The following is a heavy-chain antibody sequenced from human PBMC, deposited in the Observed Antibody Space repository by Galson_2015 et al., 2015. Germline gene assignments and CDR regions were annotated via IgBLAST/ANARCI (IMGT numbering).Heavy chain of an antibody. CDR3: ARGWDYYYDSSGYYFDY. Sequence: SLRLSCAASGFTVSSNYMSWVRQAPGKGLEWVSVIYSGGSTYYADSVKGRFTISRDSSKNTLYLQMNSLRAEDTAVYYCARGWDYYYDSSGYYFDYWGQGTLVTVSS. D-gene: IGHD3-22*01. V-gene: IGHV3-66*02. J-gene: IGHJ4*02. CDR1: GFTVSSNY. CDR2: IYSGGST.